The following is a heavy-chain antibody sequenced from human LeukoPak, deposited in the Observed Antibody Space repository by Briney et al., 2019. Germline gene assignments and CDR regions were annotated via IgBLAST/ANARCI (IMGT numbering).Heavy chain of an antibody. J-gene: IGHJ4*02. CDR3: AAAPIEMQQRGFDY. CDR2: IVVASGNT. Sequence: SVKVSCKASGFTFTNSAMQWVRQARAQRLEWIGWIVVASGNTKYAQKFQERVTINRDMSTSTAYMELSSLSPEDTAVYYCAAAPIEMQQRGFDYWGQGTLVTVSS. V-gene: IGHV1-58*02. CDR1: GFTFTNSA. D-gene: IGHD5-24*01.